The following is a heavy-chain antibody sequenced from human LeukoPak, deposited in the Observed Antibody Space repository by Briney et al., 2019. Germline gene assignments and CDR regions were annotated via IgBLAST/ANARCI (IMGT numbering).Heavy chain of an antibody. CDR3: VKDIPLDY. CDR2: IRYDGNIK. J-gene: IGHJ4*02. Sequence: PGRSLRLSCAASGFTFSSYVMHWVRQSPGKGLEWVAFIRYDGNIKFYADSMKGRFTISRDNSKNTLYLHINSLRPEDTALYYCVKDIPLDYWGQGTLVIVSS. CDR1: GFTFSSYV. V-gene: IGHV3-30*02.